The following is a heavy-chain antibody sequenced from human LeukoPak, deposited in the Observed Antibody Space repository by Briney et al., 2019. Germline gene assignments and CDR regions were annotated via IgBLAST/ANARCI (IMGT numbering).Heavy chain of an antibody. Sequence: ASVKVSCKASGYTFTTYAMNRVRQPPGQGTEWMVWINTNTRNPTYAQGVTGRFVFSIDTSVSTAYLQISSLKAEDTAVYYCARGGYCSSISCNWFDPWGQGTLVTVSS. J-gene: IGHJ5*02. D-gene: IGHD2-2*01. CDR2: INTNTRNP. CDR3: ARGGYCSSISCNWFDP. CDR1: GYTFTTYA. V-gene: IGHV7-4-1*02.